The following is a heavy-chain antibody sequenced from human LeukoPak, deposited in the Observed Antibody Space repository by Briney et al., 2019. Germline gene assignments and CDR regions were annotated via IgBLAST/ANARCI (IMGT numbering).Heavy chain of an antibody. CDR1: GGSISSYY. CDR2: IYTSGST. D-gene: IGHD6-13*01. J-gene: IGHJ4*02. V-gene: IGHV4-4*07. Sequence: PSETLSLTCTVSGGSISSYYWSWIRQPAGKGLEWIGRIYTSGSTNYNLSLKSRVTISVDTSKNQFSLKLSSVTAADTAVYYCARDPLLDPVAAAGTEGFDYWGQGTLVTVSS. CDR3: ARDPLLDPVAAAGTEGFDY.